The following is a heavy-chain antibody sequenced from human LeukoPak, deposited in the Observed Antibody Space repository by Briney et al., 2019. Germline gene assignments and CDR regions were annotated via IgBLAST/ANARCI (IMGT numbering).Heavy chain of an antibody. D-gene: IGHD3-3*01. Sequence: GGSLRLSCAASGFTFSSYSMNWVRQAPGKGLEWVSSISSSSSYIYYADSVKGRFTISSDNAKNSLYLQMNSMRAEDTAVYYCARDHYDFWSGYYWFDYWGQGTLVTVSS. V-gene: IGHV3-21*01. CDR1: GFTFSSYS. J-gene: IGHJ4*02. CDR2: ISSSSSYI. CDR3: ARDHYDFWSGYYWFDY.